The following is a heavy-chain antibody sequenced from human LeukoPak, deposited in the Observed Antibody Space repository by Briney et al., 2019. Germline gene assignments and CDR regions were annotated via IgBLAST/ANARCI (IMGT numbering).Heavy chain of an antibody. CDR2: INPSGGST. CDR1: GYTFTSYY. J-gene: IGHJ4*02. D-gene: IGHD3-10*01. CDR3: ARDSSVIYGSGSYSAGDY. Sequence: ASVKVSCKASGYTFTSYYMHWVRQAPGQGLEWMGIINPSGGSTSYAQKFQGRVTMTRDTSTSTVYMELSSLRSEDTAVYYCARDSSVIYGSGSYSAGDYWGQGTLVTVSS. V-gene: IGHV1-46*01.